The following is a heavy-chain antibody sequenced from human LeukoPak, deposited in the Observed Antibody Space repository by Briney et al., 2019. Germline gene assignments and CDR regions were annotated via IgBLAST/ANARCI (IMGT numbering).Heavy chain of an antibody. D-gene: IGHD6-6*01. Sequence: SETLSLTCAVYGGSFSGYYWSWIRQPPGKGLEWIGEINHSGSTNYNPSLKSRVTMSVDTSKNQFSLKLSSVTAADTAVYYCARDFSSSSSYYYYYMDVWGKGTTVTVSS. CDR3: ARDFSSSSSYYYYYMDV. CDR1: GGSFSGYY. CDR2: INHSGST. J-gene: IGHJ6*03. V-gene: IGHV4-34*01.